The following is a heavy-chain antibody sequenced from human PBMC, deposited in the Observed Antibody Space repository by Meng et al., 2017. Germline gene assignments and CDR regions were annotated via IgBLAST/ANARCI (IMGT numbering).Heavy chain of an antibody. CDR3: AHNFRLLHSSGWYVGWFDP. V-gene: IGHV2-5*02. J-gene: IGHJ5*02. CDR1: GFSLSTSGVG. D-gene: IGHD6-19*01. CDR2: IYWDDDK. Sequence: HTTLKVSGPTLVKPTQTLTLTCTLSGFSLSTSGVGVGWIRQPPGKALEWLALIYWDDDKRYSPSLKSRLTITKDTSKNQVVLTMTNMDPVDTATYYCAHNFRLLHSSGWYVGWFDPWGQGTLVTVSS.